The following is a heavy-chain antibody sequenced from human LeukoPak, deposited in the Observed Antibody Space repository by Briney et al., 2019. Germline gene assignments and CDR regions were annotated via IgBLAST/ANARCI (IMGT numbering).Heavy chain of an antibody. CDR2: FHYGGSA. Sequence: SETLSLTCTVSGNSISSTIHYWGWIRQPPGKGLEWIGSFHYGGSAYYNSSLKSRVTISVDASKNQFSLIVTSVTAADTAVYYCARHDSFGMRKVWDYWGQGTLVTVSS. V-gene: IGHV4-39*01. J-gene: IGHJ4*02. D-gene: IGHD3-16*01. CDR3: ARHDSFGMRKVWDY. CDR1: GNSISSTIHY.